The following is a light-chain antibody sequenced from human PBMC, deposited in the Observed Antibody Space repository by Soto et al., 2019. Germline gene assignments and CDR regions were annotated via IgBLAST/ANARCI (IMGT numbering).Light chain of an antibody. Sequence: ELVMTQSPATLSVSPGERAALSCRASQSVSSNFAWYQQKPGQAPRLLIYGASTRATGIPARFSGSGSGTEFTLTISSLQSEDFAFYYCQQYNKWPYTFGQGTKLEIK. J-gene: IGKJ2*01. CDR1: QSVSSN. CDR3: QQYNKWPYT. CDR2: GAS. V-gene: IGKV3-15*01.